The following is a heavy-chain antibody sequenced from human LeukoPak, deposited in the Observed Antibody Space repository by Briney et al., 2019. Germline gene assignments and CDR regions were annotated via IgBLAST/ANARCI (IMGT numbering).Heavy chain of an antibody. V-gene: IGHV3-30-3*01. Sequence: GGSLRLSCAASGFTFSSYAMHWVRQAPGKGLEWVAVISYDGSNKYYADSVKGRFTISRDNSKNTLYLQMNSLRAEDTAVYYCARPYYGSGSYFDYWGQGTLVTVSS. D-gene: IGHD3-10*01. CDR3: ARPYYGSGSYFDY. J-gene: IGHJ4*02. CDR1: GFTFSSYA. CDR2: ISYDGSNK.